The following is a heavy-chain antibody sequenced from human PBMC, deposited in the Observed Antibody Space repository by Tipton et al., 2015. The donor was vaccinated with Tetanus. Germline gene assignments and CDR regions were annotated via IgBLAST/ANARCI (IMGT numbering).Heavy chain of an antibody. J-gene: IGHJ4*02. D-gene: IGHD2-21*02. V-gene: IGHV1-2*02. CDR1: GYTFTGNY. CDR3: ARATANSAFDF. Sequence: QSGAEVKKPGASVKVSCTASGYTFTGNYIHWVRQVPGQRLEWMAWINPNSGDTDFARKFQGRVTVTRDTSISTAYMELSGLRSDDTAVYFCARATANSAFDFWGQGPRVIVSS. CDR2: INPNSGDT.